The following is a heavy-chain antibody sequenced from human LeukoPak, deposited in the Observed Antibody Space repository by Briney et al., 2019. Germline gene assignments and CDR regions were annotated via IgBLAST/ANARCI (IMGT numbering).Heavy chain of an antibody. CDR3: ARDAHYDFWSGYPSLSYYYYGMDV. CDR2: INSDGSST. Sequence: GGSLRLSCAASGFTFSSYWMHWVRQAPGKGLVWVSRINSDGSSTSYADSVKGRFTISRDNAKNTLYLQMNSLRAEDTAVYYCARDAHYDFWSGYPSLSYYYYGMDVWGQGTTVTVSS. V-gene: IGHV3-74*01. J-gene: IGHJ6*02. CDR1: GFTFSSYW. D-gene: IGHD3-3*01.